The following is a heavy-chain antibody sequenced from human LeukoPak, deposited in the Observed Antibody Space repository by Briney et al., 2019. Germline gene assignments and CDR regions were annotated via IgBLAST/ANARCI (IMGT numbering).Heavy chain of an antibody. V-gene: IGHV1-58*02. Sequence: SVKVSCKASGFTFTSSAMQWVRQARGQRLECIGWIVVGSGNTNYAQKFQERVTITTDMSTSTAYMELSSLRSEDTAVYYCAAVDLDYYDSSGYSEDWGQGTLVTVSS. CDR3: AAVDLDYYDSSGYSED. CDR2: IVVGSGNT. D-gene: IGHD3-22*01. J-gene: IGHJ4*02. CDR1: GFTFTSSA.